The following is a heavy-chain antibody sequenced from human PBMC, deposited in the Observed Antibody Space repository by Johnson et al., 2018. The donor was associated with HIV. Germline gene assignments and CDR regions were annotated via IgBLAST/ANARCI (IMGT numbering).Heavy chain of an antibody. CDR2: ISGSGGST. Sequence: QVQLVESGGGLVKPGGSLRLSCAASGFTFSDYYMSWIRQAAGKGLEWVSGISGSGGSTYYADSVKGRFTISRDNSTNTLYLQMNSLRAEDTAVYYCTRGLDYYDSTGFRSASFDIWGQGTMVIVSP. CDR1: GFTFSDYY. CDR3: TRGLDYYDSTGFRSASFDI. V-gene: IGHV3-11*04. D-gene: IGHD3-22*01. J-gene: IGHJ3*02.